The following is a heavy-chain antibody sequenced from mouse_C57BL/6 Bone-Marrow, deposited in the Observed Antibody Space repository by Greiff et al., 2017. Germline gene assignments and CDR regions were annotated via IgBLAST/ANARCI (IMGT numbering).Heavy chain of an antibody. Sequence: QVQLKQPGAELVKPGASVKLSCKASGYTFTSYWMQWVKQRPGQGLEWIGEIDPSDSYTNYNQKFKGKATLTVDTSSSTAYMQLSSLTSEDSAVYYCARDYYGSRWYIDVWGTGTTVTVSS. CDR1: GYTFTSYW. CDR3: ARDYYGSRWYIDV. J-gene: IGHJ1*03. D-gene: IGHD1-1*01. V-gene: IGHV1-50*01. CDR2: IDPSDSYT.